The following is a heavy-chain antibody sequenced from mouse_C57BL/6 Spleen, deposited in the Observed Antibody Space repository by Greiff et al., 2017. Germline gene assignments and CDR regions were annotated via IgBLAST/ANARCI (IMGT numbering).Heavy chain of an antibody. D-gene: IGHD3-3*01. CDR2: ISYDGSN. Sequence: EVKLVESGPGLVKPSQSLSLTCSVTGYSITSGYYWNWIRQFPGNKLEWMGYISYDGSNNYNPSLKNRISITRDTSKNQFFLKLNSVTTEDTATYYCARGGGWSDYWGQGTTLTVSS. CDR1: GYSITSGYY. J-gene: IGHJ2*01. CDR3: ARGGGWSDY. V-gene: IGHV3-6*01.